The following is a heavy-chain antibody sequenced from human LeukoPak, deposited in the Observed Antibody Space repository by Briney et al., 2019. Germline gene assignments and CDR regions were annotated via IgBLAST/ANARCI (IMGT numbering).Heavy chain of an antibody. CDR1: VGSGSTISSSTYY. J-gene: IGHJ4*02. V-gene: IGHV4-39*01. CDR3: ARQLPTAAADTRGYFDY. Sequence: SETHSLTCTVSVGSGSTISSSTYYWGWIRQAPGKGLEWIGSLFYGENSHYNPSLKSRAILSVDTSNNQFSLKLTSVTAADAAVYFCARQLPTAAADTRGYFDYWRQGTVVTVSS. D-gene: IGHD6-25*01. CDR2: LFYGENS.